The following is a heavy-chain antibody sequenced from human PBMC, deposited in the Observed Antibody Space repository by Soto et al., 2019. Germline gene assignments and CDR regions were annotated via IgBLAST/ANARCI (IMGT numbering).Heavy chain of an antibody. V-gene: IGHV3-7*03. Sequence: PGGSLRLSCAASGFTFSSYWISWVRQAPGKGLEWVANIKQDGSEKFYVDSVKGRFTISKDNAKNSVYLQMNSLRAEDTAVYYCARGHTTSPNWFDPWGQGTLVTVSS. D-gene: IGHD2-2*01. CDR3: ARGHTTSPNWFDP. CDR2: IKQDGSEK. CDR1: GFTFSSYW. J-gene: IGHJ5*02.